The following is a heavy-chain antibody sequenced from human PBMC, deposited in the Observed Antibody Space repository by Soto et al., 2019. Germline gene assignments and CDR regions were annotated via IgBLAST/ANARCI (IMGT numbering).Heavy chain of an antibody. J-gene: IGHJ6*02. Sequence: QVQLVQSGAEVKKPGSSVKVSCKASGGTFSSYAISWVRQAPGQGLEWMGGIIPIFGTANYAQKFQGRVMITADKSTSTAYMELSSLRSEDTAVYYCARDLSGKTYYYYGMDVWGQGTTVTVSS. CDR2: IIPIFGTA. D-gene: IGHD5-12*01. CDR3: ARDLSGKTYYYYGMDV. CDR1: GGTFSSYA. V-gene: IGHV1-69*06.